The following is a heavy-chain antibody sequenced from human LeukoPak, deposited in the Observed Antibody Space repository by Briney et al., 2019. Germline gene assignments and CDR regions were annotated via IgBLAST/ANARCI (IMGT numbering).Heavy chain of an antibody. CDR2: ISYDGSNK. Sequence: GGSLLLSCVAAGLGFGRYGMHWVRRAPGKGVEWGALISYDGSNKHYTDSVKGRFTISRDNSKDTLYLEMNSLRVEDTAVYYCAQDRPELDPWGQGTLVIVSS. CDR1: GLGFGRYG. V-gene: IGHV3-30*18. J-gene: IGHJ5*02. CDR3: AQDRPELDP.